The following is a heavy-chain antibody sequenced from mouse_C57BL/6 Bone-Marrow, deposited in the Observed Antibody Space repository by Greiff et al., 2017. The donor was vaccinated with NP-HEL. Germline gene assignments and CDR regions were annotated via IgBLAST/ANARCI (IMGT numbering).Heavy chain of an antibody. J-gene: IGHJ3*01. CDR3: ARDDYYSSSSWLAY. D-gene: IGHD1-1*01. CDR1: GFTFSSYA. Sequence: EVQGVESGGGLVKPGGSLKLSCAASGFTFSSYAMSWVRQTPGKRLEWVATISDGGSYTYYPDNVKGRFTLSRDNAKNTLYLQMSHLKSEDSAMYYCARDDYYSSSSWLAYWGQGTLVTVSA. V-gene: IGHV5-4*01. CDR2: ISDGGSYT.